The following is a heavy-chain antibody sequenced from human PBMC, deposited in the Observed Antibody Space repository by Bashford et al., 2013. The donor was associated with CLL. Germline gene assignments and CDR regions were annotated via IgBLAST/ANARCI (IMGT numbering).Heavy chain of an antibody. Sequence: GGSLRLSCAASGFTFSSYGMHWVRQAPGKGLEWVALIWYDGSNKYYADSAKGRFTISRDNSENTLYLQMNSLRAEDTAVYYCAKGGAKVGVTDWGQGALVTVSS. CDR1: GFTFSSYG. CDR3: AKGGAKVGVTD. J-gene: IGHJ4*02. CDR2: IWYDGSNK. V-gene: IGHV3-33*06. D-gene: IGHD1-26*01.